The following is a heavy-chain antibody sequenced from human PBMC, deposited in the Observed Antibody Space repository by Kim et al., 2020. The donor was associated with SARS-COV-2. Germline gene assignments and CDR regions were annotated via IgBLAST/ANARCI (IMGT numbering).Heavy chain of an antibody. J-gene: IGHJ4*02. V-gene: IGHV3-9*01. CDR2: ISWNSGSI. CDR3: AKGVRIAVAGATFDY. CDR1: GFTFDDYA. D-gene: IGHD6-19*01. Sequence: GGSLRLSCAASGFTFDDYAMHWVRQAPGKGLEWVSGISWNSGSIGYADSVKGRFTISRDNAKNYLYLQMNSLRAEDTALYYCAKGVRIAVAGATFDYWGQGTLVTVSS.